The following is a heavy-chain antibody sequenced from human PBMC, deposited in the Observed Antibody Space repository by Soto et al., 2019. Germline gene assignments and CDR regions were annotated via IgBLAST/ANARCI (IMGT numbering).Heavy chain of an antibody. D-gene: IGHD5-18*01. Sequence: QVQLVESGGGVVQPGRSLRLSCAASGFTFSSYAMHWVRQAPVKGLEWVAVISYDGSNKYYADSVKGRFTISRDNSKKTLYLQVNRLRAEDTAVYYCASGGEGVDKATYGMDVWVQGTTVTVSS. CDR2: ISYDGSNK. CDR1: GFTFSSYA. V-gene: IGHV3-30-3*01. CDR3: ASGGEGVDKATYGMDV. J-gene: IGHJ6*02.